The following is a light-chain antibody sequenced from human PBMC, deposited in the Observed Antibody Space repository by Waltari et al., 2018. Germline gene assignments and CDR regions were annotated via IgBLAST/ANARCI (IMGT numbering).Light chain of an antibody. CDR3: AVWDDSLSGNWV. CDR2: SNK. CDR1: SSNIGSTN. V-gene: IGLV1-47*01. J-gene: IGLJ3*02. Sequence: QSVVTQPPSASGPPGQTVTISCSGSSSNIGSTNVYWYLQLPGTAPRLLIHSNKQRPSGVPDRFSGSKSGTSASLAISGLRSEDEADYYCAVWDDSLSGNWVFGRGTKLTVL.